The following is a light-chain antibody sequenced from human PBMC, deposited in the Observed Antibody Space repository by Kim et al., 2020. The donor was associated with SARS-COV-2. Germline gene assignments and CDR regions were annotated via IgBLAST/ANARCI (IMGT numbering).Light chain of an antibody. Sequence: DIQMTQSPSTLSASVGDRVTITCRASQSFTMWLAWYQQKPGKAPKLLIYKASTLQRGVPWRFSGSGSGTNFSLTISSLQPDDLATYYCQGYNGAPNNFGQGTKLE. CDR1: QSFTMW. CDR2: KAS. CDR3: QGYNGAPNN. V-gene: IGKV1-5*03. J-gene: IGKJ2*01.